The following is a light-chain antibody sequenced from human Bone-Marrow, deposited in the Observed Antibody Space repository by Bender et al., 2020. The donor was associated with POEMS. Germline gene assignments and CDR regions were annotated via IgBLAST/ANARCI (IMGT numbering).Light chain of an antibody. CDR2: DVK. CDR3: SSYAGSNWV. J-gene: IGLJ3*02. V-gene: IGLV2-8*01. CDR1: SEDIGTYNF. Sequence: QSALTQPPSASGSPGQSVTISCTGSSEDIGTYNFVSWYQQLPGNAPKLILYDVKKRPSGVPDRFSGSKSGNTASLTVSGLQSEDEADYFCSSYAGSNWVFGGGTKLTVL.